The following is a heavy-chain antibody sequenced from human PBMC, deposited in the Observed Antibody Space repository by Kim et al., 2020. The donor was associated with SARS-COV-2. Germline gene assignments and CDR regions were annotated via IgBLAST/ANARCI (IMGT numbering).Heavy chain of an antibody. D-gene: IGHD1-1*01. J-gene: IGHJ4*02. Sequence: GGSLRLSCAASGFTLSSYWMSWVRQAPGKGLEWVANIKQDGSEKYYVDSVKGRFTISRDNAKNSLYLQMSSLRAEDTAVYYCARGWNCPNFWGQGTLVTVSS. V-gene: IGHV3-7*03. CDR3: ARGWNCPNF. CDR2: IKQDGSEK. CDR1: GFTLSSYW.